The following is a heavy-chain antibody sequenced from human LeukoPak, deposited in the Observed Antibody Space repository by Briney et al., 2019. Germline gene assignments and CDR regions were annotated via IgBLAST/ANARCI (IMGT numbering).Heavy chain of an antibody. D-gene: IGHD6-6*01. J-gene: IGHJ4*02. V-gene: IGHV4-34*01. CDR3: ARGIAARAPLVD. Sequence: SETLSLTCAVYGGSFSGYYWSWIRQPPGKGLEWIGEINHSGSTYYNPSLKSRVTISVDTSKNQFSLKLSSVTAADTAVYYCARGIAARAPLVDWGQGTLVTVSS. CDR2: INHSGST. CDR1: GGSFSGYY.